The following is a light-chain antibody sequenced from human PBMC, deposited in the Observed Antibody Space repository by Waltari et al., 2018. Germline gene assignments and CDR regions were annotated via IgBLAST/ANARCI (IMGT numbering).Light chain of an antibody. CDR2: DVT. Sequence: QSALSQPASVSGSPGQSITISCTGTSRDVGAYDFVSWYQQHRGKAPKLMVYDVTTGPAGVSNRCSGSKSGNTASLTISGLQAEDEGDYYCSSYTSTNTRWVFGGGTKLTVL. CDR3: SSYTSTNTRWV. J-gene: IGLJ3*02. CDR1: SRDVGAYDF. V-gene: IGLV2-14*03.